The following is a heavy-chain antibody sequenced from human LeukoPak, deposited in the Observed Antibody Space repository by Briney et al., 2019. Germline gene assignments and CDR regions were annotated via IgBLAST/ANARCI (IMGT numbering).Heavy chain of an antibody. V-gene: IGHV3-23*01. D-gene: IGHD1-26*01. Sequence: GGSLRLSCAASGFTFSSYAMSWVRQAPGKGLEWVSAISGSGHSTYYADSVKGRFTISRDNSKNTLYLQMSSLRAEDTAIYYCAKVGIVGATKTYFDYWGQGTLVTVSS. CDR2: ISGSGHST. CDR1: GFTFSSYA. CDR3: AKVGIVGATKTYFDY. J-gene: IGHJ4*02.